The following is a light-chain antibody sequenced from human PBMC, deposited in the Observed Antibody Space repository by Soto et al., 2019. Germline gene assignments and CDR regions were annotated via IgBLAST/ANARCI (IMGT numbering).Light chain of an antibody. J-gene: IGLJ2*01. V-gene: IGLV1-44*01. Sequence: QSVLTQPPSASGTPGQRVTISCSGSTSNIGSNTVNWYQHLPGTAPKFLIYSNDQRPSGVPDRFSGSKSGTSASLAISGLQSEDEADYYCASWDDSLDGHVLFGGGTKVTVL. CDR1: TSNIGSNT. CDR3: ASWDDSLDGHVL. CDR2: SND.